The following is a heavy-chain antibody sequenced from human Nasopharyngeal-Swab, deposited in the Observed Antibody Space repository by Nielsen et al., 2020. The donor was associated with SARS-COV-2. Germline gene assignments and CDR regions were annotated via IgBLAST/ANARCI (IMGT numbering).Heavy chain of an antibody. CDR3: AKDFRHNYDYWSGYFTN. CDR2: ISGSGHRT. J-gene: IGHJ4*02. Sequence: GESLKISCVASGFTFSSCAMTWVRQAPGKGLQWLSTISGSGHRTYYAASVKGRFTISRDNSQNTLYLQMNSLRAEDTAVYYCAKDFRHNYDYWSGYFTNWGQGTLVTVSS. CDR1: GFTFSSCA. D-gene: IGHD3-3*01. V-gene: IGHV3-23*01.